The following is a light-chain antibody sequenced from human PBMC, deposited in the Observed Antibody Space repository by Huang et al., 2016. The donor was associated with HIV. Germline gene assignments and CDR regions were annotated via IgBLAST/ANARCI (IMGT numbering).Light chain of an antibody. CDR1: QSLLHRNGNKY. Sequence: DIVMTQSPLSLSVTPGEPASIYCRSSQSLLHRNGNKYLDWYLQKPGQSPQLLIYVASSRASGIPDRFNGSGSGTDFTLKISRVEAEDVVVYYCMQALQTPLTFGGGTKVEVK. J-gene: IGKJ4*01. CDR3: MQALQTPLT. V-gene: IGKV2-28*01. CDR2: VAS.